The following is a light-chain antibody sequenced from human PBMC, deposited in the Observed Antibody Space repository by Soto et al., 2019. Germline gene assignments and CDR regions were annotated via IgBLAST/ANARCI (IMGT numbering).Light chain of an antibody. V-gene: IGKV1-5*03. CDR1: QSISSW. CDR2: KAS. Sequence: DIQITQSPTTLASGLREIVSITCRASQSISSWLAWYQQKPGKAPKLLIYKASSLESGVPSRFSGSGSGTEFTLTISSLQPDDFATYYCQHYNSYSEAFGQGTKVDI. CDR3: QHYNSYSEA. J-gene: IGKJ1*01.